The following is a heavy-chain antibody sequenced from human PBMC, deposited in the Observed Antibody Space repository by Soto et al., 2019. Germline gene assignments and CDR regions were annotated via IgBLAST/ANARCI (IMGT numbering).Heavy chain of an antibody. D-gene: IGHD2-15*01. CDR2: ISYDGSNK. Sequence: GGSLRLSCAASGFTFSSYAMHWVRQAPGKGLEWVAVISYDGSNKYYADSVKGRFTISRDNSKNTLYLQMNSLRAEDTARYYCAKDAVAVSPNWFDPWGQGTQVTVSS. J-gene: IGHJ5*02. V-gene: IGHV3-30-3*01. CDR3: AKDAVAVSPNWFDP. CDR1: GFTFSSYA.